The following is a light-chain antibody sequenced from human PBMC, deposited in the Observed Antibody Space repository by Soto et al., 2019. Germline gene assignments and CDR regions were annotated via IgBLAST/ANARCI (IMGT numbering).Light chain of an antibody. CDR2: APS. CDR3: LQHNTYSWT. J-gene: IGKJ1*01. V-gene: IGKV1-17*01. Sequence: DIQMTQSPSSLSASVGDRVTITCRASQGIRNDLGWYQQKPEQAPKRLIYAPSTLQSGVPSRFGGSGSWTEFTLTISSLQPEDFATYDGLQHNTYSWTFGQGTKVEIK. CDR1: QGIRND.